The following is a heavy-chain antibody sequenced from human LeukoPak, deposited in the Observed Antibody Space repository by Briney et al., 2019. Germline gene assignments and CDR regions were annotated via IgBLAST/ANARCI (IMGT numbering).Heavy chain of an antibody. Sequence: GASVKVSCKASGYTFTDYYMHWVRQAPGQRLEWMGWINPNSGGTNYAQKFQGRVTMTRDTSIGTAYMELRSLRSDDTAVYYCAGLRTIIGDSFDIWGQGTVVTVSS. CDR1: GYTFTDYY. CDR2: INPNSGGT. CDR3: AGLRTIIGDSFDI. D-gene: IGHD5-24*01. J-gene: IGHJ3*02. V-gene: IGHV1-2*02.